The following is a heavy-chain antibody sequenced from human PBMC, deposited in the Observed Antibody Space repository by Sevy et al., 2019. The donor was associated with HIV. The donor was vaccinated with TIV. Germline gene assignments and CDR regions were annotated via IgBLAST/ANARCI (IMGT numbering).Heavy chain of an antibody. CDR3: ASAREYYEDSSGYLDY. D-gene: IGHD3-22*01. CDR1: EYSLTKLS. Sequence: ASVKVSCKVSEYSLTKLSMHWVQQAPGKGLEWMGRFDPEDGETIFAQKFQGRVTMTEDTSTDTAYMQLSSLRSEDTAVYYCASAREYYEDSSGYLDYWGQGTLVTVSS. CDR2: FDPEDGET. V-gene: IGHV1-24*01. J-gene: IGHJ4*02.